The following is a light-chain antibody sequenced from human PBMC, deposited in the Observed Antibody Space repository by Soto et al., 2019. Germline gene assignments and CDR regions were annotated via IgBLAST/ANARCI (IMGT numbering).Light chain of an antibody. CDR2: TAS. V-gene: IGKV1-6*01. J-gene: IGKJ4*01. CDR1: QGIRSE. Sequence: AIQMTQSPSSLSASVGDRVTITCRASQGIRSELGWYQQKPGKAPNLLIYTASTLQSGVPSRFSGSGSGTDFTLTICSLQPGDFATYYCLQDYDYPLTVGGGTNVDSK. CDR3: LQDYDYPLT.